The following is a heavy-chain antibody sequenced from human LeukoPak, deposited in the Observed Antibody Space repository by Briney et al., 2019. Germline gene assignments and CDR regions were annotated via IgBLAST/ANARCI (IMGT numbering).Heavy chain of an antibody. CDR1: GFTFSSYS. V-gene: IGHV3-21*01. CDR2: ISSSSSYI. Sequence: GGSLRLSCAASGFTFSSYSMNWVRQAPGKGLEWVSSISSSSSYIYYADSVKGRFTISRDSAKNSLYLQMNSLRAEDTAVYYCARDFYDSSGYYPLNYWGQGTLVTVSS. D-gene: IGHD3-22*01. CDR3: ARDFYDSSGYYPLNY. J-gene: IGHJ4*02.